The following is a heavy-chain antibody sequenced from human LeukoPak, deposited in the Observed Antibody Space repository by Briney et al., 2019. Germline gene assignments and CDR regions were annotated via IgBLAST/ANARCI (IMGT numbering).Heavy chain of an antibody. J-gene: IGHJ4*02. D-gene: IGHD6-19*01. CDR1: GFTFDDYA. Sequence: PGGSLRLSCAASGFTFDDYAMHWVRQAPGKGPEWVSGISWNSGSIGYADSVKGRFTISRDNAKNSLYLQMNSLRAEDTALYYCAKDMRYSSGWLDYWGQGTLVTVSS. CDR2: ISWNSGSI. CDR3: AKDMRYSSGWLDY. V-gene: IGHV3-9*01.